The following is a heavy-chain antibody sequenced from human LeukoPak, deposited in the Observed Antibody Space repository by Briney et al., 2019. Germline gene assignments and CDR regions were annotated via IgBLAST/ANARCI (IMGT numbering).Heavy chain of an antibody. V-gene: IGHV3-30*01. J-gene: IGHJ4*02. Sequence: PGGSLRLSCAASGFTFSSYAMHWVRQAPGKGLKWVAVISYDGSNTYYADSVKGRFTISRDSSKNTLYLQMNSLRADDTAVYYCARDISSSGWYFLDYWNQGTLVTVSS. D-gene: IGHD6-13*01. CDR3: ARDISSSGWYFLDY. CDR2: ISYDGSNT. CDR1: GFTFSSYA.